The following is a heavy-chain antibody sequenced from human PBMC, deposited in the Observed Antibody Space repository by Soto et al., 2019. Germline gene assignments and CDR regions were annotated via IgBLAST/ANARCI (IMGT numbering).Heavy chain of an antibody. V-gene: IGHV3-9*01. D-gene: IGHD2-2*01. CDR1: GFTFDDYA. J-gene: IGHJ6*02. CDR3: ANEYCSSTSCFYYYCYGIDV. Sequence: SLRLSCAASGFTFDDYAMHWVRQAPGKGLEWVSGISWNSGSIGYADSVKGLFTISRDNAKNSLYLQMNSRRAEDTALYYCANEYCSSTSCFYYYCYGIDVWGQATTVTVSS. CDR2: ISWNSGSI.